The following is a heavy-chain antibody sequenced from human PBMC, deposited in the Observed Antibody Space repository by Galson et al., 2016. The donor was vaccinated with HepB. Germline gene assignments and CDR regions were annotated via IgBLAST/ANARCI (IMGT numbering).Heavy chain of an antibody. V-gene: IGHV5-10-1*01. D-gene: IGHD3-22*01. Sequence: QSGAEVKKPGESLRISCKGSGYSFTSYWISWARQMPGKGLKWMGRIDPSDSYTNYSPSFQGHVTISADKSISTAYLQWSSLKASDTAMYYWAGHRYYYDSTGSYYSSCYVLGYWGQVTRVTVAA. CDR1: GYSFTSYW. CDR3: AGHRYYYDSTGSYYSSCYVLGY. CDR2: IDPSDSYT. J-gene: IGHJ4*02.